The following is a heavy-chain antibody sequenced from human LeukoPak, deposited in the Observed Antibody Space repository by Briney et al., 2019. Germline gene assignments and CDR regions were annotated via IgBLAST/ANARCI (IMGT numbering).Heavy chain of an antibody. J-gene: IGHJ4*02. V-gene: IGHV1-69*02. CDR2: IFPILGIA. CDR3: ARSMPGWSSSSWYLGY. CDR1: LGTPSSYT. D-gene: IGHD6-13*01. Sequence: SVKVSCKASLGTPSSYTISWVRHAPGQGLEWMGRIFPILGIANYAQKFQGRVTITADKSTSTAYMGLSRLRSEDAAVYYCARSMPGWSSSSWYLGYWGQGTLVTVSS.